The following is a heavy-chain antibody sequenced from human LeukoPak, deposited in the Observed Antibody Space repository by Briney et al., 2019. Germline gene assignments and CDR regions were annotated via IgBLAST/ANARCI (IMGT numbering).Heavy chain of an antibody. CDR3: ARLLGSDGMDV. V-gene: IGHV4-61*02. CDR1: GGSISSGSYY. CDR2: IYTSGST. D-gene: IGHD1-26*01. Sequence: SETLSLTCTVSGGSISSGSYYWSWIRQPAGKGLEWIGRIYTSGSTNYNPSLKSRVTISVDTSKNQFSLKLSSVTAADTAVYYCARLLGSDGMDVWGQGTTVTVSS. J-gene: IGHJ6*02.